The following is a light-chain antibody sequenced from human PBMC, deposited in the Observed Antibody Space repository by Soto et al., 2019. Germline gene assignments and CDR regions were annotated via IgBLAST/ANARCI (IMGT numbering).Light chain of an antibody. CDR3: TSYASSSTYV. V-gene: IGLV2-14*03. J-gene: IGLJ1*01. Sequence: QSVLTQPASVSGSPGQSITISCTGTSSDVGGYNHVSWYQQHPGKAPKLMIYDVSNRPSGVSNRFFGSKSDNTASLTISGLQAEDEADYYCTSYASSSTYVFGTGTK. CDR2: DVS. CDR1: SSDVGGYNH.